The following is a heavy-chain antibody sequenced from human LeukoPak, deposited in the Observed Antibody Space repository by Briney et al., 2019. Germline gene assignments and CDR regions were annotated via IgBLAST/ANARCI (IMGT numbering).Heavy chain of an antibody. J-gene: IGHJ6*02. CDR3: ARIYDSSGYLNYYYGMDV. D-gene: IGHD3-22*01. Sequence: GASVKVSCKASGYTFTSYGISWVRQAPGQGLEWMGWISAYNGNTNYAQKLQGRVTMTTDTSTSTAYMELRSLRSDDTAVYYCARIYDSSGYLNYYYGMDVWGQGTTVTVPS. CDR2: ISAYNGNT. V-gene: IGHV1-18*01. CDR1: GYTFTSYG.